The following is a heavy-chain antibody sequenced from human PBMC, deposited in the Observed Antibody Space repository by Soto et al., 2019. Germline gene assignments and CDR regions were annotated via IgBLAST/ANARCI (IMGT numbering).Heavy chain of an antibody. D-gene: IGHD6-13*01. V-gene: IGHV3-15*01. Sequence: EVQLVESGGGLVKPGGSLRLSCAAFGFTFNNAWMSWVRQAPGKGLQWVGRIKSKTDGGTTDYAAPVKGRFTISRDDSKNPLNLKMNRLETADTVVYYLSPIAHIAAAGRFDYWGQGTLVPVSS. CDR3: SPIAHIAAAGRFDY. J-gene: IGHJ4*02. CDR2: IKSKTDGGTT. CDR1: GFTFNNAW.